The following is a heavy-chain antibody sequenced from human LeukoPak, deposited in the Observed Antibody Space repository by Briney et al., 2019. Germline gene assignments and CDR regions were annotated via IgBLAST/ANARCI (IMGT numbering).Heavy chain of an antibody. CDR2: ISSSGSTI. V-gene: IGHV3-48*03. Sequence: QPGGSLRLSCAASGFTFSSYEMNWVRQAPGKGLEWVSYISSSGSTIYYADSVKGRFTISRDNAKNSLYLQMNSLRAEDTAVYYCAREFMDAIQLWLHYDYWGQGTLVTVSS. D-gene: IGHD5-18*01. CDR1: GFTFSSYE. CDR3: AREFMDAIQLWLHYDY. J-gene: IGHJ4*02.